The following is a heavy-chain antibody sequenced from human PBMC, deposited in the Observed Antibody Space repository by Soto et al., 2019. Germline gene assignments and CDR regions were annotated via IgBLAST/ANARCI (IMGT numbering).Heavy chain of an antibody. CDR3: ARNYGGNSLFFDL. V-gene: IGHV4-59*11. CDR2: FFHTGTA. D-gene: IGHD1-7*01. CDR1: GDTISRHY. J-gene: IGHJ2*01. Sequence: PSETLSLTCNASGDTISRHYWSWIRQSPGKGLEWLGYFFHTGTARYNPSLRSRVTMSVDTSKNQFSLTLTSVIPADTAVYFCARNYGGNSLFFDLWGRGTLVTVS.